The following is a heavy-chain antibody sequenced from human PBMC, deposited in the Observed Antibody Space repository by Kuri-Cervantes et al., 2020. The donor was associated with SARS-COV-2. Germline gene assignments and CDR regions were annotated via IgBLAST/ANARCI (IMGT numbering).Heavy chain of an antibody. CDR3: AKVRGDILTGYLLYYYYYMDV. J-gene: IGHJ6*03. D-gene: IGHD3-9*01. Sequence: SCAASGFTFSSYAMSWVRQAPGKGLEWVSAISGSGGSTYYADSVKGRFTISRDNSKNTLYLQMNSLRAEDTAVYYCAKVRGDILTGYLLYYYYYMDVWGKGTTVTVSS. V-gene: IGHV3-23*01. CDR2: ISGSGGST. CDR1: GFTFSSYA.